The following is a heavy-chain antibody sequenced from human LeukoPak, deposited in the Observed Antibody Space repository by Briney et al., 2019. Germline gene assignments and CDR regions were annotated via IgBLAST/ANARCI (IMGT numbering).Heavy chain of an antibody. V-gene: IGHV3-23*01. CDR1: GFTFSSFA. CDR3: AKDRTVGASYWYFDL. J-gene: IGHJ2*01. Sequence: GGSLRLSCAASGFTFSSFALSWVRQAPGKGLEWVSSISGSGGSTSYADSVKGRFTISRDSSENTLFLHMNTLRAEDTAIYYCAKDRTVGASYWYFDLWGRGTLVTVSS. CDR2: ISGSGGST. D-gene: IGHD1-26*01.